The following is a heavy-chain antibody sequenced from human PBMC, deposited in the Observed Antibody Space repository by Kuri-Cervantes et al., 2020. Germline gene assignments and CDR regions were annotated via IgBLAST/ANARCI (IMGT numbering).Heavy chain of an antibody. CDR1: GFTVSSNY. D-gene: IGHD1-26*01. J-gene: IGHJ4*01. CDR2: IYSGGST. CDR3: ARSGSYYPTIDY. Sequence: GGSLRLSCAASGFTVSSNYMSWVRQAPGKGLEWVSVIYSGGSTYYADSVKGRFTISRDNSKDTLYLQMNSLRAEDTAVYYCARSGSYYPTIDYWGHGTLVTVSS. V-gene: IGHV3-66*02.